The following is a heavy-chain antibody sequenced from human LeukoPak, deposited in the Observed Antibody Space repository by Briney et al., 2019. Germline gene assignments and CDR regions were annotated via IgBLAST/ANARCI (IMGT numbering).Heavy chain of an antibody. Sequence: GASVKVSCKASRDMLDSDYIHWVRQAPGQGLEWMGGIIPIFGTANYAQKFQGRVTITRDTSASTAYMELSSLRSEDTAVYYRARDPTYYGAGSYWSLYYFDYWGQGTLVTVSS. CDR2: IIPIFGTA. D-gene: IGHD3-10*01. J-gene: IGHJ4*02. CDR1: RDMLDSDY. CDR3: ARDPTYYGAGSYWSLYYFDY. V-gene: IGHV1-69*05.